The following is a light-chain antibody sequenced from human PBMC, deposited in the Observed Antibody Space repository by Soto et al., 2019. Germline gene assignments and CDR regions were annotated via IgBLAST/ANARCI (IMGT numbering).Light chain of an antibody. J-gene: IGLJ1*01. CDR2: EGS. Sequence: QSALTQPASVSGSPGQSIAISCTGISSDVGSYNSVSWYQQHPGKAPKLMIYEGSKRPSGVSDRFSGSKSGNTASLTISGLQAEDEADYYCCSYAGNPYVFGTGTKVTVL. V-gene: IGLV2-23*01. CDR1: SSDVGSYNS. CDR3: CSYAGNPYV.